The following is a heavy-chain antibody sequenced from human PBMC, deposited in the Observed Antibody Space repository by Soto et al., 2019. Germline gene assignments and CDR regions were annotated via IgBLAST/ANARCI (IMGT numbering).Heavy chain of an antibody. J-gene: IGHJ6*03. D-gene: IGHD3-10*01. V-gene: IGHV3-23*01. Sequence: GGSLRLSCAASGFTFSSYAMSWVRQAPGKGLDWVSIISGSGGSTYFADSVKGRFTISRDNSKNTLYLQLNSLRAEDTAVYYCARANSGGSGRFFYYYMDVWGKGTMVTVSS. CDR2: ISGSGGST. CDR1: GFTFSSYA. CDR3: ARANSGGSGRFFYYYMDV.